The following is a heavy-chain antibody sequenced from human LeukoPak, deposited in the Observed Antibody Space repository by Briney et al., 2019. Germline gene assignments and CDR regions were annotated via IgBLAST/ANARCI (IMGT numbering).Heavy chain of an antibody. CDR2: INPSGGST. Sequence: GASVKVSCKASGYTFTSYYMHWVRQAPGQGLEWMGIINPSGGSTSYAQKFQGRVTMTRDTSTSTVYMELSSLRSEDTAVYYCAVGYCSSTSCDDAFDIWGQGTMVTVSS. CDR1: GYTFTSYY. CDR3: AVGYCSSTSCDDAFDI. D-gene: IGHD2-2*01. V-gene: IGHV1-46*01. J-gene: IGHJ3*02.